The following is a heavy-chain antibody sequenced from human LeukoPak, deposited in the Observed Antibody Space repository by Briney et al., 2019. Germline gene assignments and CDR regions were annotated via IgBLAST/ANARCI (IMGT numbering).Heavy chain of an antibody. CDR2: LDPEDGET. D-gene: IGHD1-26*01. V-gene: IGHV1-24*01. CDR3: AIDNPLEWELRLFDY. J-gene: IGHJ4*02. Sequence: ASVKVSCKVSGYTLTELSMYWVRQAPGKGLEWMGGLDPEDGETIYAQKFQGRVTMTEDTSTDTAYMELSSLRSEDTAVYYCAIDNPLEWELRLFDYWGQGTLVTVSS. CDR1: GYTLTELS.